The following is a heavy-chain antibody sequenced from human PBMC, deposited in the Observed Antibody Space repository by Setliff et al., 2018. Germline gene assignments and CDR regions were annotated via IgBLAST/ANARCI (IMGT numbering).Heavy chain of an antibody. Sequence: PGGSLRLSCAASGFTFSSYSMNWVRQAPGKGLEWVSSISSSSSYIYYADSVKGRFTISRDNAKNSLYLQMNSLRAEDTAVYYCASLVPPLVGANDAFDIWGQGTMVTVSS. CDR2: ISSSSSYI. V-gene: IGHV3-21*01. CDR3: ASLVPPLVGANDAFDI. J-gene: IGHJ3*02. CDR1: GFTFSSYS. D-gene: IGHD1-26*01.